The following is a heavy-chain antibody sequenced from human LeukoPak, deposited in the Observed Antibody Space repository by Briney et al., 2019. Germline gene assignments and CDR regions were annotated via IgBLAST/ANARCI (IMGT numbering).Heavy chain of an antibody. Sequence: PGGPLRLSCAASGFTFSCYAMHGLREAPGKGLEWVAVISYDGSNKYYADSVKGRFTISSDNSKNTLYLQMNSLRAEDTAVYYCARGLTYYYGSGIGYWGEGTLVTVSS. CDR3: ARGLTYYYGSGIGY. V-gene: IGHV3-30*04. CDR2: ISYDGSNK. CDR1: GFTFSCYA. J-gene: IGHJ4*02. D-gene: IGHD3-10*01.